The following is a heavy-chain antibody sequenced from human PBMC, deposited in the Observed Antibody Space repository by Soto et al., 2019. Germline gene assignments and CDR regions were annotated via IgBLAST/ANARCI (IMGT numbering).Heavy chain of an antibody. CDR1: GFTFSSYS. V-gene: IGHV3-21*01. J-gene: IGHJ3*02. CDR3: ARGPYSSSWYDAFDI. D-gene: IGHD6-13*01. Sequence: GGSLRLSCAASGFTFSSYSTNWVRQAPGKGLEWVSSISSSSSYIYYADSVKGRFTISRDNAKNSLYLQMNSLRAEDTAVYYCARGPYSSSWYDAFDIWGQGTVVTVSS. CDR2: ISSSSSYI.